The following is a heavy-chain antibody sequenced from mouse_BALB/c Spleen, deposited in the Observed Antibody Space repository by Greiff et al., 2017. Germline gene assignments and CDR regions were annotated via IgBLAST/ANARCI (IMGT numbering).Heavy chain of an antibody. V-gene: IGHV1-7*01. CDR1: GYTFTSYW. J-gene: IGHJ4*01. CDR3: APLLRFYYAMDY. D-gene: IGHD1-1*01. Sequence: QVQLKESGAELAKPGASVKMSCKASGYTFTSYWMHWVKQRPGQGLEWIGYINPSTGYTEYNQKFKDKATLTADKSSSTAYMQLSSLTSEDSAVYYCAPLLRFYYAMDYWGQGTSVTVSA. CDR2: INPSTGYT.